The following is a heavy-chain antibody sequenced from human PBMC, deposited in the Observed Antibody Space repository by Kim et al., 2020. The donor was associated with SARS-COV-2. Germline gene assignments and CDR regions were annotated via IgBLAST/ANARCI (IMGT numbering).Heavy chain of an antibody. V-gene: IGHV3-7*04. D-gene: IGHD5-18*01. CDR3: AGGAVTARYYYDGMDV. J-gene: IGHJ6*02. Sequence: SVKGRFTIYRGDAKNSLYLQMNSLRAEDTAVYYCAGGAVTARYYYDGMDVWGQGTTVTVSS.